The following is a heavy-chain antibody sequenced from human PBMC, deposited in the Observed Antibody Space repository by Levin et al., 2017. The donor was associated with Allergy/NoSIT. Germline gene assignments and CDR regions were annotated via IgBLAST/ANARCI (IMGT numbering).Heavy chain of an antibody. CDR3: ARQLGNFWSGYNYFDY. CDR2: ISSTGSTI. V-gene: IGHV3-48*03. Sequence: PGGSLRLSCAASGFTFSSYEMNWVRRAPGKGLEWVSYISSTGSTIYSADSVKGRFTIFRDNAKNSLYLHMNSLRAEDTAVYYCARQLGNFWSGYNYFDYWGQGTLVTVSS. D-gene: IGHD3-3*01. J-gene: IGHJ4*02. CDR1: GFTFSSYE.